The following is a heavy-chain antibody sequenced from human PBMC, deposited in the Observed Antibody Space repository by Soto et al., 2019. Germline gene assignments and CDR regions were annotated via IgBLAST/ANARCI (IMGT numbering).Heavy chain of an antibody. J-gene: IGHJ4*02. CDR2: DYSDSA. CDR1: GASVSSHH. Sequence: QVQLQESGPGVVKPSETLSLTCTVSGASVSSHHWTWIRQPPGKGLEWIGDYSDSASYSPSLKSRVTISADTTKNRFSLNLSSVTAADTAVHYCAAYRRGEGGRGYWGQGNLVTVSS. CDR3: AAYRRGEGGRGY. V-gene: IGHV4-59*08. D-gene: IGHD6-19*01.